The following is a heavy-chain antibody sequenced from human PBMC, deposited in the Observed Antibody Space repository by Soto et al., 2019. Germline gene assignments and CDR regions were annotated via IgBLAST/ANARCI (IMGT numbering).Heavy chain of an antibody. V-gene: IGHV3-21*01. Sequence: GGSLRLPCAASGFTFSSYSMNWVRQAPGKGLEWVSSISSSSSYIYYADSVKGRFTISRDNAKNSLYLQMNSLRAEDTAVYYCARASGVIQPGGEGWGQGTLVTVSS. J-gene: IGHJ4*02. CDR2: ISSSSSYI. CDR3: ARASGVIQPGGEG. CDR1: GFTFSSYS. D-gene: IGHD5-18*01.